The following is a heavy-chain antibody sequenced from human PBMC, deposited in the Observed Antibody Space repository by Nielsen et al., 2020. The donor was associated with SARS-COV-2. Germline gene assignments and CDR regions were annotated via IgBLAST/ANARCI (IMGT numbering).Heavy chain of an antibody. CDR1: GGSISSYY. Sequence: SETLSLTCTVSGGSISSYYWSWIRQPPGKGLEWIGYIYYSGSTNYNPSLKSRVTISVDTSKNQFSLKLSSVTAADTAVYYCARGGGSSWYDAFDIWGQGTMVTVSS. J-gene: IGHJ3*02. CDR2: IYYSGST. D-gene: IGHD6-13*01. CDR3: ARGGGSSWYDAFDI. V-gene: IGHV4-59*01.